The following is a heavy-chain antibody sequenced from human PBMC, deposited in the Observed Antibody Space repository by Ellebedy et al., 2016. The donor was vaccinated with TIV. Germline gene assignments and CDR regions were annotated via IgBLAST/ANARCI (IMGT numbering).Heavy chain of an antibody. J-gene: IGHJ5*02. CDR2: IYPGDSDT. CDR3: ARQDDYGSGSYEVRFDP. CDR1: GYSFTSYW. D-gene: IGHD3-10*01. Sequence: GESLKISCQGSGYSFTSYWIGWVRQMPGKGLEWMGIIYPGDSDTRYSPSFQGQVTISADKSISTAYLQWSSLKASDTAMYYCARQDDYGSGSYEVRFDPWGQGTLVTVSS. V-gene: IGHV5-51*01.